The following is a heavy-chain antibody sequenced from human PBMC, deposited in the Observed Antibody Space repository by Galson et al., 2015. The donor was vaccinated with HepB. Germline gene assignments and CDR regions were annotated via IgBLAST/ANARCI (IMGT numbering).Heavy chain of an antibody. J-gene: IGHJ4*02. V-gene: IGHV3-72*01. Sequence: SLRLSCAASGFTFSDHYMDLVRQAPGKGLEWVGRTRNKANSYTTEYAASVKGRFTISRDDSKNSLYLQMNSLQTEDTAVYYCARAGIQLWVSFDYWGQGTLVTVSS. CDR3: ARAGIQLWVSFDY. CDR2: TRNKANSYTT. CDR1: GFTFSDHY. D-gene: IGHD5-18*01.